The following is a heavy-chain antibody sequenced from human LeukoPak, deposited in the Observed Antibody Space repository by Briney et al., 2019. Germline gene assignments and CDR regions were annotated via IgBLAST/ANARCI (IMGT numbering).Heavy chain of an antibody. CDR3: TREAAAGIGY. D-gene: IGHD6-13*01. CDR2: IKQVGSEK. J-gene: IGHJ4*02. CDR1: GFTFSTYW. Sequence: GGSLRLSCAASGFTFSTYWMSWVRQAPGKGLEWVANIKQVGSEKYYLDSVKGRFTISRDNAKNSLYLQMNSLRAEDTAAYFCTREAAAGIGYWGQGTLVTVSS. V-gene: IGHV3-7*01.